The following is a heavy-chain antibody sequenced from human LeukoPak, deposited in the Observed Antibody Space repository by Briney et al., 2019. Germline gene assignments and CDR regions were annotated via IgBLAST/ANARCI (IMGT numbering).Heavy chain of an antibody. CDR2: IYYSGST. D-gene: IGHD2-2*01. Sequence: SSETLSLTCTVSGGSISSYYWSWIRQPPGKGLEWIGYIYYSGSTNYNPSLKSRVTISVDTSKNQFSLKLSSVTAADTAVYYCARERCSSTSCYYGYYYYYGMDVWGQGTTVTVSS. J-gene: IGHJ6*02. CDR3: ARERCSSTSCYYGYYYYYGMDV. CDR1: GGSISSYY. V-gene: IGHV4-59*01.